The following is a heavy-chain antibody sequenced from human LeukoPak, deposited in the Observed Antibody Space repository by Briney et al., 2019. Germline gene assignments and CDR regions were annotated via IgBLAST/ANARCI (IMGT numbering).Heavy chain of an antibody. Sequence: PSQTLSLTCTVSGGSISSGSYYWSWIRQPAGKELEWIGRIYTTGSTNYSPSLKSRVTISADTSKNQFSLKLSSVTAADTAVYYCARDRSIAAPGDFDYWGQGTLVTVSS. J-gene: IGHJ4*02. CDR1: GGSISSGSYY. CDR3: ARDRSIAAPGDFDY. D-gene: IGHD6-6*01. V-gene: IGHV4-61*02. CDR2: IYTTGST.